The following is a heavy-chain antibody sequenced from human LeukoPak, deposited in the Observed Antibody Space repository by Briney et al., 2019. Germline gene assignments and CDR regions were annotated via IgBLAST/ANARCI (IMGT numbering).Heavy chain of an antibody. CDR3: ARDDIVVVPAAHSVYYNYYGMDV. J-gene: IGHJ6*02. Sequence: SETLSLTCTVSGGSISSGGYYWSWIRQHPGKGLEWIGYIYYSGSTYYNPSLKSRVTISVDTSKNQFSLKLSSVTAADTAVYYCARDDIVVVPAAHSVYYNYYGMDVWGQGTTVTVSS. V-gene: IGHV4-31*03. CDR1: GGSISSGGYY. D-gene: IGHD2-2*01. CDR2: IYYSGST.